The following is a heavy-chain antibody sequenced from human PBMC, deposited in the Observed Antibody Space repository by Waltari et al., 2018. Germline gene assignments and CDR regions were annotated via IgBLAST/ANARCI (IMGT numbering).Heavy chain of an antibody. CDR3: ASHSQWLVRWGWFDP. Sequence: QVQLQQWGAGLLKPSETLSLTCAVYGGSFSGYYWSWIHQPPGKGLEWIGEINHSGSTNYNPSLKSRVTISVDTSKNQFSLKLSSVTAADTAVYYCASHSQWLVRWGWFDPWGQGTLVTVSS. V-gene: IGHV4-34*01. CDR1: GGSFSGYY. J-gene: IGHJ5*02. D-gene: IGHD6-19*01. CDR2: INHSGST.